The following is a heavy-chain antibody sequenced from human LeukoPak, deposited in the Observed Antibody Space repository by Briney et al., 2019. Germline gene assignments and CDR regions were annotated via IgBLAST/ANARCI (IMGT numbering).Heavy chain of an antibody. Sequence: GGSLRLSCAASGFTFSNYAMSWVRQAPGKGLEWVSAISGSGGSTYYADSVKGRFTISRDNSKNTLYLQMNRLRAEDTAVYYCAKGEDYGDYVWYFDYWGQGTLVTVSS. V-gene: IGHV3-23*01. J-gene: IGHJ4*02. D-gene: IGHD4-17*01. CDR2: ISGSGGST. CDR3: AKGEDYGDYVWYFDY. CDR1: GFTFSNYA.